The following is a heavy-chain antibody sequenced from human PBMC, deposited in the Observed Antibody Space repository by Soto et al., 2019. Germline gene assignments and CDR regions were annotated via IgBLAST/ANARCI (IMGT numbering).Heavy chain of an antibody. J-gene: IGHJ4*02. D-gene: IGHD1-1*01. CDR2: ISAHNGNT. V-gene: IGHV1-18*01. Sequence: QVHLVQSGAEVKKPGASVKVSCKGSGYGFTTYGITWVRQAPGQGLEWMAWISAHNGNTNYAQKLQGRVTVTRDTSTITAYMELRSLRSDDTAVCYCARGRYGDYWGQGALVTVSS. CDR3: ARGRYGDY. CDR1: GYGFTTYG.